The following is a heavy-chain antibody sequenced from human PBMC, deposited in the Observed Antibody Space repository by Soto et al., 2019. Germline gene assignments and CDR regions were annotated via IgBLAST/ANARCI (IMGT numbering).Heavy chain of an antibody. J-gene: IGHJ6*02. Sequence: LSLTCTVSGGSVSSGSYYWSWIRQPPGKGLEWVSYIGRGGDTIYDAHSVKGRFIISRDDDKNTLYLEMNSLRAEDTAIYYCVRAPGPMYYAMDAWGQGTTVTVSS. V-gene: IGHV3-11*04. CDR1: GGSVSSGSYY. CDR3: VRAPGPMYYAMDA. D-gene: IGHD2-8*01. CDR2: IGRGGDTI.